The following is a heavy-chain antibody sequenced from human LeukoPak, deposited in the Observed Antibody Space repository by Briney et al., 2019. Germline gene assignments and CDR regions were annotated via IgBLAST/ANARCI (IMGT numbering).Heavy chain of an antibody. Sequence: GGSLRLSCAASGFTFSSYGMSWVRQAPGKGLEWVSAISGSGGSTYYADSVKGRFTISRDNSKNTLYLQMNSLRAEDTAVYYCAKYVTMVRGVIKGHFNYWGQGTLVTVSS. CDR2: ISGSGGST. J-gene: IGHJ4*02. CDR3: AKYVTMVRGVIKGHFNY. CDR1: GFTFSSYG. V-gene: IGHV3-23*01. D-gene: IGHD3-10*01.